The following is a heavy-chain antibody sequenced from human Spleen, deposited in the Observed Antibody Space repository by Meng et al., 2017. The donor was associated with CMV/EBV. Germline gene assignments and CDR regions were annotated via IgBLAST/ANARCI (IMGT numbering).Heavy chain of an antibody. D-gene: IGHD3-10*01. J-gene: IGHJ4*02. CDR1: GFTFGDYV. CDR3: TRTDYYHGSGSYHPFEY. CDR2: IRSKAYGGTT. V-gene: IGHV3-49*04. Sequence: GESLKISCTASGFTFGDYVMSWVRQAPGKGPEWVGLIRSKAYGGTTEYAVSVRGRFTISRDDSKSIAYLRMNSLKTEDTAVYYCTRTDYYHGSGSYHPFEYWGQGTLVTVSS.